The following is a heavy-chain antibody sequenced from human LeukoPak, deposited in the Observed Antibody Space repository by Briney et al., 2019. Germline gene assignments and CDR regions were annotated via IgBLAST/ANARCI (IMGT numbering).Heavy chain of an antibody. J-gene: IGHJ4*02. CDR3: ARDYLDDYVWGSYRYPPFFDY. CDR1: GYTFTSYG. V-gene: IGHV1-18*01. Sequence: ASAKVSCKASGYTFTSYGISWVRQAPGQGLEWMGWISAYNGNKNYAQKLQGRVTMTTDTSTNTAYMELRSLRSDDTAVYYCARDYLDDYVWGSYRYPPFFDYWGQGTLVTVSS. CDR2: ISAYNGNK. D-gene: IGHD3-16*02.